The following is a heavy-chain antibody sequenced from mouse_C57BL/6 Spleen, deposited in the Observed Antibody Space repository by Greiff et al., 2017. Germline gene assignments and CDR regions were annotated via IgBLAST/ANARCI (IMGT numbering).Heavy chain of an antibody. D-gene: IGHD2-4*01. CDR1: GYTFTSYW. CDR2: IDPSDSYT. Sequence: QVQLQQPGAELVKPGASVKLSCKASGYTFTSYWMQWVKQRPGQGLEWIGGIDPSDSYTNYNQKFKGKATLTVDTSSSTAYMQLSSLTSEDSAVYYGAREGLRRAAWFAYWGQGTLVTVSA. V-gene: IGHV1-50*01. CDR3: AREGLRRAAWFAY. J-gene: IGHJ3*01.